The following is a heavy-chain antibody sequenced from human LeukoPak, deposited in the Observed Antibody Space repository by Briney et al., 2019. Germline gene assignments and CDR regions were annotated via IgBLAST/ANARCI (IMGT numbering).Heavy chain of an antibody. CDR2: ISGSGGST. V-gene: IGHV3-23*01. CDR1: GFTFTSYA. CDR3: AKVAYYYDSSGYSPLYY. J-gene: IGHJ4*02. D-gene: IGHD3-22*01. Sequence: GGSLRLSCAASGFTFTSYAMSWVRQAPGKGLEWVSAISGSGGSTYYADSVKGRFTISRDNSKNTLYLQMNSLRAEDTAVYYCAKVAYYYDSSGYSPLYYWGQGTLVTVSS.